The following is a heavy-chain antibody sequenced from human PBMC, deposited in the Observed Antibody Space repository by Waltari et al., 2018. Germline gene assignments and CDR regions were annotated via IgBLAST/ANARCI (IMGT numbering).Heavy chain of an antibody. CDR1: GGSISSGSYY. CDR2: IYTSGST. D-gene: IGHD3-22*01. CDR3: ARSYYDSSGYYYYFDY. V-gene: IGHV4-61*02. Sequence: QVQLQESGPGLVKPSQTLSLTCTVSGGSISSGSYYWSWLRQPAGKGLEWIGRIYTSGSTNYNPSLKSRVTISVDTSKNQFSLKLSSVTAADTAVYYCARSYYDSSGYYYYFDYWGQGTLVTVSS. J-gene: IGHJ4*02.